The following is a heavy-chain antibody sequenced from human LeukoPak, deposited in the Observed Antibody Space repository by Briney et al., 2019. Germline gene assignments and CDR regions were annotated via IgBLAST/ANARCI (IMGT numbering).Heavy chain of an antibody. CDR1: GFTFSSYA. V-gene: IGHV3-23*01. CDR3: GKGGGGWGSYRDFDY. CDR2: ISGSGGST. D-gene: IGHD3-16*02. J-gene: IGHJ4*02. Sequence: GGSLRLSCAASGFTFSSYAMSWVRQAPGKGLEWVSAISGSGGSTYYADSVKGRFTISRDNSKNTLYLQMNSLRAEDPAVYYCGKGGGGWGSYRDFDYWGQGTLVTVSS.